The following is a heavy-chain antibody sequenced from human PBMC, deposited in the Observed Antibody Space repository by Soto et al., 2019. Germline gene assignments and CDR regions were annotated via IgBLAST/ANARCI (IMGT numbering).Heavy chain of an antibody. CDR3: ARGQIAAVRNFDY. V-gene: IGHV4-34*01. J-gene: IGHJ4*02. Sequence: NPSETLSLTCAVYGGSFSGYYWSWIRQPPGKGLEWIGEINHSGSTNYNPSLKSRVTISVDTSKNQFSLKLSSVTAADTAVYYCARGQIAAVRNFDYWGQGTLVTVSS. CDR2: INHSGST. CDR1: GGSFSGYY. D-gene: IGHD6-13*01.